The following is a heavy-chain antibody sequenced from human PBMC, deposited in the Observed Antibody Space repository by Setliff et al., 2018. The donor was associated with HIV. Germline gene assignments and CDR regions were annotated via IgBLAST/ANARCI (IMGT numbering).Heavy chain of an antibody. Sequence: SETLSLTCAVYGGSFSGYYWSWIRQSPGKGLEWIGEINHSGSTKYNPSLKSRVTISVDTSKNQFSLKLSSVTAADTVVYYCARGTAYYNFWSGYSQDYYYYMDVWGKGTTVTVSS. D-gene: IGHD3-3*01. V-gene: IGHV4-34*01. CDR1: GGSFSGYY. CDR2: INHSGST. J-gene: IGHJ6*03. CDR3: ARGTAYYNFWSGYSQDYYYYMDV.